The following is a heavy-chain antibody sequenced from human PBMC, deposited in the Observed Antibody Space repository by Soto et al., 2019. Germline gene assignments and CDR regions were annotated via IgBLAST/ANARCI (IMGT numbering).Heavy chain of an antibody. Sequence: SETLSLTSTVSGGSISSYYWSWIRQPPGKGLEWIGYIYYSGSTNYNPSLKSRVTISVDTSKNQFSLKLSSVTAADTAVYYCARHPGTFDIWGQGTMVTVSS. CDR1: GGSISSYY. CDR2: IYYSGST. J-gene: IGHJ3*02. CDR3: ARHPGTFDI. V-gene: IGHV4-59*08.